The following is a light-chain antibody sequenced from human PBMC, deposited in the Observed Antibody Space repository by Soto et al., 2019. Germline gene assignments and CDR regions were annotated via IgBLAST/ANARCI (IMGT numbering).Light chain of an antibody. V-gene: IGLV2-23*01. CDR1: SSDVGSYNL. Sequence: QSALTQPASVSGSPGQSITISCTGTSSDVGSYNLGSWYQQHPGKAPKLMIYEGSKRPSGVSNRFSGSKSGNTASLTISGLQAEDEADYYCCSYVGSSTWVFGGGTKLPVL. J-gene: IGLJ3*02. CDR2: EGS. CDR3: CSYVGSSTWV.